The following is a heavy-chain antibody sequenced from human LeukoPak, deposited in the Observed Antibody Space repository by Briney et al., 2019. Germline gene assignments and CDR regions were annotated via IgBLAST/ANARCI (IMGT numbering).Heavy chain of an antibody. D-gene: IGHD2-15*01. CDR3: AKGGGRWFFEY. CDR2: ISNSGGST. Sequence: PGGSLRLSCAVSGFTFSNDAMSWVRQAPGKGLEWVSAISNSGGSTYYADSVEGRFTISRDNSKKTLYLPMNRLRAEDTAAYYCAKGGGRWFFEYWGEGKLVTVSS. V-gene: IGHV3-23*01. CDR1: GFTFSNDA. J-gene: IGHJ4*02.